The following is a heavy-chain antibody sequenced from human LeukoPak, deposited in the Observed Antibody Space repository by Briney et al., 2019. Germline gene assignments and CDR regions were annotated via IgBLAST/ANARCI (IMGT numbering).Heavy chain of an antibody. CDR3: ARWRYYYDSSGYYSPDYFDY. V-gene: IGHV3-11*01. CDR1: GFTFSDYY. Sequence: GGSLRLSCAASGFTFSDYYMSWIRQAPGKGLEWGSYISSSGSTIYYADSVKGRFTISRDNAKNSLYLQMNSLRAEDTAVYYCARWRYYYDSSGYYSPDYFDYWGQGTLVTVSS. J-gene: IGHJ4*02. CDR2: ISSSGSTI. D-gene: IGHD3-22*01.